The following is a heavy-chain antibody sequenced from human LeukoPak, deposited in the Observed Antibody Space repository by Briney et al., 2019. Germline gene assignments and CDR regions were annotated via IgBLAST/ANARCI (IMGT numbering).Heavy chain of an antibody. J-gene: IGHJ5*02. V-gene: IGHV5-51*01. CDR1: GYSFTTYW. D-gene: IGHD3-3*01. CDR2: IYPGGSYT. CDR3: ACRKYYDTWSDP. Sequence: GESLKISCKGFGYSFTTYWIGWVRQMPGKGLEWMGIIYPGGSYTRYRPSFQGQVTISADQSTSTAYLQWSSLKASDTAIYYCACRKYYDTWSDPWGQGTLVTVSS.